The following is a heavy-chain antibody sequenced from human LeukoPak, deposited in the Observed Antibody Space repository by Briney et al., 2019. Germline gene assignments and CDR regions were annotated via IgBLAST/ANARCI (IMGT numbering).Heavy chain of an antibody. CDR2: ISKGVGTT. D-gene: IGHD3-22*01. CDR3: AKHLYYDSGAYHTLSSFDY. Sequence: GGSLRLSCAASGFTFSTYAMSWVRQAPGKGLEWVSSISKGVGTTFYADSVKGRFTISRDNSKNTLYVQMDSLRAEDTAVYYCAKHLYYDSGAYHTLSSFDYWGQGTLVTVSS. J-gene: IGHJ4*02. CDR1: GFTFSTYA. V-gene: IGHV3-23*01.